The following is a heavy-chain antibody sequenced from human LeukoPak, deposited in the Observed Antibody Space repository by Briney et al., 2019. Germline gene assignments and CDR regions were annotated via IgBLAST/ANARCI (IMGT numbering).Heavy chain of an antibody. CDR2: IYYSGST. CDR1: GGSISSYY. Sequence: PSETLSLNCTVSGGSISSYYWSWIRQPPGKGLEWIGYIYYSGSTNYNPSLKSRVTISGDTSKNQFSLKLSSVTAADTAVYYCARHAIVVPAAIKEFDPWGQETLVTVSS. D-gene: IGHD2-2*02. J-gene: IGHJ5*02. CDR3: ARHAIVVPAAIKEFDP. V-gene: IGHV4-59*08.